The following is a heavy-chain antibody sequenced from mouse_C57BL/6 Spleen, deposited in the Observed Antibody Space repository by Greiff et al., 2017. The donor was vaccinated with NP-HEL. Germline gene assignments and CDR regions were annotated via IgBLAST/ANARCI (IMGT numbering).Heavy chain of an antibody. D-gene: IGHD1-1*01. CDR2: IYPGSGST. CDR3: ASHYYDSPPFDY. J-gene: IGHJ2*01. Sequence: QVQLQQPGAELVKPGASVKMSCKASGYTFTSYWITWVKQRPGQGLEWIGDIYPGSGSTNYNEKFKSKATLTVDTSSSTAYMQLSSLTSEDSADYYCASHYYDSPPFDYWGQGTTLTVSS. V-gene: IGHV1-55*01. CDR1: GYTFTSYW.